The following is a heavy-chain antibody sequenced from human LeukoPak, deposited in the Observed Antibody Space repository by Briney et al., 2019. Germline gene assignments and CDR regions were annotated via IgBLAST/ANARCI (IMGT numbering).Heavy chain of an antibody. D-gene: IGHD5-12*01. Sequence: RSGGSLRLSCAASGFTFSNYWMSWVRQAPGKGLEWVANIRQDGSEKYYVDSVKGRFTISRDNAKNSLYLQMNSLRAEDTALYYCAKDLDTSGYYRFDPWGQGTLVTVSS. CDR1: GFTFSNYW. V-gene: IGHV3-7*03. J-gene: IGHJ5*02. CDR3: AKDLDTSGYYRFDP. CDR2: IRQDGSEK.